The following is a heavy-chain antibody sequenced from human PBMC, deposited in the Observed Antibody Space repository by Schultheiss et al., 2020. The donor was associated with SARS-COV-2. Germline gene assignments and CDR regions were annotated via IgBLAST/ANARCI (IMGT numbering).Heavy chain of an antibody. J-gene: IGHJ4*02. CDR2: IKSKTDGGTT. D-gene: IGHD6-19*01. CDR3: TTAGGIAVAKAKGFFDY. CDR1: GFTFSNAW. Sequence: GGSLRLSCAASGFTFSNAWMSWVRQAPGKGLEWVGRIKSKTDGGTTDYAAPVKGRFTISRDDSKNTLYLQMNSLKTEDTAVYYCTTAGGIAVAKAKGFFDYWGQGTLVTVSS. V-gene: IGHV3-15*01.